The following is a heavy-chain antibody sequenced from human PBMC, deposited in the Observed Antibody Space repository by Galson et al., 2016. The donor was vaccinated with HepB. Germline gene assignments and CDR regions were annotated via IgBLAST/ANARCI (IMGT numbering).Heavy chain of an antibody. J-gene: IGHJ4*02. Sequence: SLRLSCAASGFTSSASGMHWVRQAPGKGPEWLAVISFDGSNQFYADSVKGRFTISRDNSNNTLHLQMHSLRVEDTALYYCARDSYCTRTICYPYYFDFWGQGTLVAVSS. CDR3: ARDSYCTRTICYPYYFDF. V-gene: IGHV3-30*03. D-gene: IGHD2-2*01. CDR1: GFTSSASG. CDR2: ISFDGSNQ.